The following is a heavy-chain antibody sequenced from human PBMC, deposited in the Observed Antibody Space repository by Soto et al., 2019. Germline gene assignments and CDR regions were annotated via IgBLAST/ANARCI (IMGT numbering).Heavy chain of an antibody. V-gene: IGHV4-61*01. Sequence: QVQLQESGPGLVKPSETLSLTCTVSGGSVSSGSYYWSWIRQPPGKGLEWIGYIYYSGSTNYNPSLKRRVTISVDTSKNQFSLKLSSVTAADTAVYYCARDYWASSAAFDIWGQGTMVTVSS. J-gene: IGHJ3*02. D-gene: IGHD2-15*01. CDR3: ARDYWASSAAFDI. CDR2: IYYSGST. CDR1: GGSVSSGSYY.